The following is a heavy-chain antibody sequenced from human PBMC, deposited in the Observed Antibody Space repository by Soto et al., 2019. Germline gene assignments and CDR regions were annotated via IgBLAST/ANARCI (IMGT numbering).Heavy chain of an antibody. J-gene: IGHJ4*02. V-gene: IGHV1-69*01. D-gene: IGHD6-19*01. CDR3: ARGLFGQQWLVGFDT. CDR1: GGSFSNYI. Sequence: QVHLVQSGAEVKKPGSSVKVSCKASGGSFSNYIFAWVRQAPGQGLEWMGGTIPMFATAQYAQKLQGRVTIIADEYTRTVYTDMTRLTADDTAVYYCARGLFGQQWLVGFDTWGQGTLVTVSS. CDR2: TIPMFATA.